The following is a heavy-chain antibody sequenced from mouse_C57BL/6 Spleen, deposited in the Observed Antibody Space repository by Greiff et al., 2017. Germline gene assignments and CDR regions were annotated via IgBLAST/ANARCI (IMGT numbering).Heavy chain of an antibody. CDR2: IYPSDSET. Sequence: QVQLKQPGAELVRPGSSVKLSCKASGYTFTSYWMDWVKQRPGQGLEWIGNIYPSDSETHYNQKFKDKATLTVDKSSSTAYMQLSSLTSEDSAVYYCARSGRLGYGSYHAMDYWGQGTSVTVSS. CDR1: GYTFTSYW. J-gene: IGHJ4*01. CDR3: ARSGRLGYGSYHAMDY. D-gene: IGHD2-1*01. V-gene: IGHV1-61*01.